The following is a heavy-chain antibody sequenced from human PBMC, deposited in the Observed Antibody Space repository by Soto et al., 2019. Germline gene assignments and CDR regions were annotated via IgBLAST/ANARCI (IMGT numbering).Heavy chain of an antibody. CDR3: TGEIGVTKDIVS. D-gene: IGHD2-15*01. CDR1: EYTFTTYH. V-gene: IGHV1-46*03. CDR2: INPSGTWT. J-gene: IGHJ4*02. Sequence: QVQLVQSGAEVRNPGASVKVSCKASEYTFTTYHAHWVRQAPGQGLEWMGVINPSGTWTLYTQKFQGRVIMTRDTSTNTVYMEMYSLTSEDTAVYYCTGEIGVTKDIVSWGQGTLVFVSS.